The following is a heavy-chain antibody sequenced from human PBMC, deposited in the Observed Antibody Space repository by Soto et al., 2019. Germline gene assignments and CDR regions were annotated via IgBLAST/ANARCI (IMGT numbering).Heavy chain of an antibody. V-gene: IGHV1-18*04. CDR1: GYTFTSYG. J-gene: IGHJ6*02. CDR3: ARYLGDSSSWYWNYYYGMDV. D-gene: IGHD6-13*01. CDR2: ISAYNGNT. Sequence: ASVKISCKASGYTFTSYGISWVRQAPGQGLEWMGWISAYNGNTNYAQKLQGRVTMTTDTSTSTAYMELRSLRSDDTAVYYCARYLGDSSSWYWNYYYGMDVWGQGTTATVSS.